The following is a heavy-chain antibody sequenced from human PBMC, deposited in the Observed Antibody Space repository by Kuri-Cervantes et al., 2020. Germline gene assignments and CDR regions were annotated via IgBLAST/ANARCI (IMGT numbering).Heavy chain of an antibody. V-gene: IGHV3-74*01. J-gene: IGHJ6*02. Sequence: GESLKISCAASGFTFSSYSMNWVRQAPGKGLVWVSRINSDGSSTSYADSVKGRFTISRDNAKNTLYLQMNSLRAEDTAVYYCARGYDFWSGYWVGMDVWGQGTTVTVSS. D-gene: IGHD3-3*01. CDR3: ARGYDFWSGYWVGMDV. CDR1: GFTFSSYS. CDR2: INSDGSST.